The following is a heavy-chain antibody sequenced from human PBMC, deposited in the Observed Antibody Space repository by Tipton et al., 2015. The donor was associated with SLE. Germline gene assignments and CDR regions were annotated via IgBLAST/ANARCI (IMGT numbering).Heavy chain of an antibody. CDR1: GYRFSNYW. J-gene: IGHJ5*02. V-gene: IGHV5-51*03. CDR3: ASRGEGGGLDP. CDR2: IYVGDSDA. D-gene: IGHD3-16*01. Sequence: QSGAEVKKPGESLKISCKGSGYRFSNYWIAWARQMPGKGLEWMGIIYVGDSDARYSPSFQGQVTMSADSSISTAYLQWSSLKASGSAIYYCASRGEGGGLDPWGQGTLVTVSS.